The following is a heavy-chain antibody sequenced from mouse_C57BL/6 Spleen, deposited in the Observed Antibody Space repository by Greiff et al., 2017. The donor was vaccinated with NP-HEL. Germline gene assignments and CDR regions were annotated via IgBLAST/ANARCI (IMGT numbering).Heavy chain of an antibody. CDR3: ARSVDEYDGDYYAMYY. V-gene: IGHV2-2*01. CDR1: GFSLTSYG. CDR2: IWSGGST. J-gene: IGHJ4*01. D-gene: IGHD2-4*01. Sequence: VQLQQSGPGLVQPSQSLSITCTVSGFSLTSYGVHWVRQSPGKGLEWLGVIWSGGSTDYNAAFISRLSISKDNSKSQVFFKMNSLQADDTAIYYCARSVDEYDGDYYAMYYWGQGTSVTVSS.